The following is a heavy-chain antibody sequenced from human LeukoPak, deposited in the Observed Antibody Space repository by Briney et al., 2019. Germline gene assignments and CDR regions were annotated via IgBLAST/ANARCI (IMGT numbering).Heavy chain of an antibody. CDR1: GFTFSIYG. D-gene: IGHD3-10*01. Sequence: GGSLRLSCAASGFTFSIYGMHWVRQAPGKGLEWVAVIWYDGNKKYYAESVKGRFTISRDNSKNTLYLQMNSLRDEDTAVYYCAGGAGDYYYRTVYWGQGTLVTVSS. J-gene: IGHJ4*02. V-gene: IGHV3-33*01. CDR3: AGGAGDYYYRTVY. CDR2: IWYDGNKK.